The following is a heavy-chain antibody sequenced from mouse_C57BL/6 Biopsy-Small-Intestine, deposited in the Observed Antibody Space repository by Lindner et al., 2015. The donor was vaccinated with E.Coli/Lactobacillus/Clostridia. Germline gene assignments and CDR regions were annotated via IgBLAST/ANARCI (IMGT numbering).Heavy chain of an antibody. CDR2: ISSDSSTI. J-gene: IGHJ2*01. CDR3: ARPLGRVYFDY. D-gene: IGHD4-1*01. CDR1: GFTFSDYG. Sequence: EVQLQESWGGLVRPGGSLKLSCTASGFTFSDYGIYWVRQAPEKGLEWVAYISSDSSTIYYADTVKGRFTISRDNAKNTLFLQMTSLRSEDTAMYYCARPLGRVYFDYWGQGTTLTVSS. V-gene: IGHV5-17*01.